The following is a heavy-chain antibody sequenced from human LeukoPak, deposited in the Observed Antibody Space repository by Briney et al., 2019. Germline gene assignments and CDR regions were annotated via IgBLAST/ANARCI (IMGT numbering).Heavy chain of an antibody. Sequence: GGSLRLSCAASGFTFDDYGMSWVRQAPGKGLEWVSGINWNGGSTGYADSVKGRFTISRDNAKNSLYLQMNSLRAEDTAVYYCAKVLRYTRDKRARGPDYWGQGTLVTVSS. J-gene: IGHJ4*02. CDR2: INWNGGST. D-gene: IGHD1-1*01. V-gene: IGHV3-20*04. CDR3: AKVLRYTRDKRARGPDY. CDR1: GFTFDDYG.